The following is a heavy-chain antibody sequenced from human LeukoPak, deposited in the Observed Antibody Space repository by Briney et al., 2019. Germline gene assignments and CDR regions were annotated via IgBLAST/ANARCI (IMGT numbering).Heavy chain of an antibody. J-gene: IGHJ4*02. D-gene: IGHD3-22*01. V-gene: IGHV1-18*01. Sequence: ASVKVSCKASGYTFTSYGISWVRQAPGQGLEWMGWFSAYNGNTNYAQKLQGRVTMTTDTSTSTAYMELRSLRSDDTAVYYCARDRKEYYDSSGYYYGQLGFDYWGQGTLVTVSS. CDR1: GYTFTSYG. CDR3: ARDRKEYYDSSGYYYGQLGFDY. CDR2: FSAYNGNT.